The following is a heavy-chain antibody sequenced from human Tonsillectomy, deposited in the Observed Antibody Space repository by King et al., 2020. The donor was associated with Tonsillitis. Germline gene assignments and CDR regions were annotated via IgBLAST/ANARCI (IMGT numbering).Heavy chain of an antibody. D-gene: IGHD1-26*01. CDR2: ISYDGSDQ. V-gene: IGHV3-33*05. CDR3: ARGDSGNYHPYYYDMDV. J-gene: IGHJ6*02. Sequence: QLVQSGGGVVQPGRSLRLSCAASGFTFSGYDMHWVRQAPGKGLEWVAVISYDGSDQYYADSLKGRFTISRDNSKNTLYLQMNSLRAEDTAVYYCARGDSGNYHPYYYDMDVWGQGTTVTVSS. CDR1: GFTFSGYD.